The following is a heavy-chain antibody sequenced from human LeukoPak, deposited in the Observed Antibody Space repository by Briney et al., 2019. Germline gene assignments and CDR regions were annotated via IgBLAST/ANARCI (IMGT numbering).Heavy chain of an antibody. CDR3: AKAALVVPAATSNNWFDP. CDR2: ISGSGGST. CDR1: GFTFSSYA. D-gene: IGHD2-2*01. V-gene: IGHV3-23*01. Sequence: GGSLRLSCAASGFTFSSYAMSWVRQAPGKGLEWVSAISGSGGSTYYADSVKGRFTISRDNSKNTLYLQMNGLRAEDTAVYYCAKAALVVPAATSNNWFDPWGQGTLVTVSS. J-gene: IGHJ5*02.